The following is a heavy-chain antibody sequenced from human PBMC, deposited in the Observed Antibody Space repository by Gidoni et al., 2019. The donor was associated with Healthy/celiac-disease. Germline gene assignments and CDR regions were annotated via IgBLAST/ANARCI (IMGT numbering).Heavy chain of an antibody. V-gene: IGHV3-48*03. CDR2: INSSGSTI. Sequence: EVQLVESGGGLVQPGGSLRLSCAASGFTFSSYEMNWVRQAPGKGLEWVSYINSSGSTIYYADSVKGRFTISRDNAKNSLYLQMNSLRAEDTAVYYCARESRYGDFDYWGQGTLVTVSS. D-gene: IGHD4-17*01. CDR1: GFTFSSYE. CDR3: ARESRYGDFDY. J-gene: IGHJ4*02.